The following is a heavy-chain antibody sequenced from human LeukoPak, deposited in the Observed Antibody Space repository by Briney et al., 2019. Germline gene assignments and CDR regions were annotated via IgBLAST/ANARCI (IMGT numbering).Heavy chain of an antibody. V-gene: IGHV4-59*08. J-gene: IGHJ4*02. CDR3: AGHHPRNTVDF. CDR1: GGSMSSDY. Sequence: SETLSLTCSVSGGSMSSDYWSWIRQPPGKGLEWIAYISDIGSINYNPSLKSRVTISLDTSKNQFSLKLSSVTAADTAVYYCAGHHPRNTVDFWGQGTLVTVSS. D-gene: IGHD2-8*02. CDR2: ISDIGSI.